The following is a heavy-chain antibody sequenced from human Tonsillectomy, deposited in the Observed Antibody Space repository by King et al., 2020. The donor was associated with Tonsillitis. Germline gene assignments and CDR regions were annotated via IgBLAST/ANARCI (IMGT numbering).Heavy chain of an antibody. CDR2: IYPGDSDT. CDR1: GDSFTTYW. J-gene: IGHJ3*01. D-gene: IGHD3-10*02. Sequence: QLVQSGAEVRKPGESLKISCKVSGDSFTTYWIGWVRQMPGKGLEWMGIIYPGDSDTRYSPSVQGHVTISADKSTSTAYLQWSNLKASDTAMYYCARCPYVGDADVFNVWGLGRLVTVSS. CDR3: ARCPYVGDADVFNV. V-gene: IGHV5-51*01.